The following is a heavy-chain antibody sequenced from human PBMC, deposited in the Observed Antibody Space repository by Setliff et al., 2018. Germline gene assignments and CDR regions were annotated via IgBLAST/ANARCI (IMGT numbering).Heavy chain of an antibody. CDR3: ARGSGRGYSYGLFDY. D-gene: IGHD5-18*01. J-gene: IGHJ4*02. Sequence: PSETLSLTCTVSGGSVSTYYWSWIRQVPGQGLERIGYIFYSGFTHYNPSLKSRVTMSVDVSRDQFSLELSSVTAADAAVYFCARGSGRGYSYGLFDYWGQGSLVTVSS. CDR2: IFYSGFT. V-gene: IGHV4-59*02. CDR1: GGSVSTYY.